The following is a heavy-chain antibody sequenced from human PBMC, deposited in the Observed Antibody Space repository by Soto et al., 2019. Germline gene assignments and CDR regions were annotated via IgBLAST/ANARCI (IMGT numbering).Heavy chain of an antibody. J-gene: IGHJ4*02. Sequence: QLQLQASGPGLVKPSETLSLTCTVSSGSISSSSSYWGWIHQPPGKGLEWIGSIYYSGNTYYNPSLKPRVTISIDPSKTQFSLNLNSVTPADTAVYYFGAQDYGAKGYYFETWGQGTLVTVSS. D-gene: IGHD4-17*01. CDR1: SGSISSSSSY. CDR3: GAQDYGAKGYYFET. CDR2: IYYSGNT. V-gene: IGHV4-39*01.